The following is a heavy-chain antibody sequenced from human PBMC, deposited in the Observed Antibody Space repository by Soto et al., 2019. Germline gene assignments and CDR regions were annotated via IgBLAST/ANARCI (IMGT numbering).Heavy chain of an antibody. CDR3: AGYCSGGSCYSPDY. CDR2: ISSSSSTI. V-gene: IGHV3-48*01. CDR1: GFTFSSYS. Sequence: EVQLVESGGGLVQPGGSLRLSCAASGFTFSSYSMNWVRQAPGKGLEWVSYISSSSSTIYYADSVKGRFTISRDNAKNSLYLQMNSLRAEDTAVYYCAGYCSGGSCYSPDYWGQGTLVTVSS. J-gene: IGHJ4*02. D-gene: IGHD2-15*01.